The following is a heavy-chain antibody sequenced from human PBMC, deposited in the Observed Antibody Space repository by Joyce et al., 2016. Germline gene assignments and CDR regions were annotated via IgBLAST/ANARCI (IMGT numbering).Heavy chain of an antibody. Sequence: EVQLVESGGGLVQPGGSLRLSCAASGFSFSGYWIHWVRQAPGKGVVWVARMNTDGSRTRFADSVKGRFTISRDNAKNTLYRQMNSLRAEDTAVYYCVRGISARPGGPNWFDPWGQGTLVTVSS. CDR2: MNTDGSRT. D-gene: IGHD6-6*01. CDR3: VRGISARPGGPNWFDP. V-gene: IGHV3-74*01. CDR1: GFSFSGYW. J-gene: IGHJ5*02.